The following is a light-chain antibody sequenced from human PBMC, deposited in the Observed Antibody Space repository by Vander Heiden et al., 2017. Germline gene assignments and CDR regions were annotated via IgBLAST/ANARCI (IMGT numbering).Light chain of an antibody. CDR1: TLRDKY. Sequence: SYELTQPPSVSVSPGQPARITCSGDTLRDKYICWYQQKPGQSPVLVIYQRDKRPSGIPERFSGSISGNTATLIISGTQAMDEADYYCQAWDSGTAPFGGGTKLTVL. J-gene: IGLJ3*02. CDR3: QAWDSGTAP. CDR2: QRD. V-gene: IGLV3-1*01.